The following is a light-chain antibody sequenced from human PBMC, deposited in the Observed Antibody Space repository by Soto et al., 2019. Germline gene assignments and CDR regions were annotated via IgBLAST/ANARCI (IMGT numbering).Light chain of an antibody. V-gene: IGLV2-23*02. CDR3: GSNLGRNTYV. Sequence: QSALTQPASVSGSPGQSITISCTGTSSDVGAYNLVSWYQQYPGKVPKLLIYEVFKRPSGVSDRFSGSKSGNTASLTISGLQDEDEADYQCGSNLGRNTYVFGTGTKLTVL. J-gene: IGLJ1*01. CDR2: EVF. CDR1: SSDVGAYNL.